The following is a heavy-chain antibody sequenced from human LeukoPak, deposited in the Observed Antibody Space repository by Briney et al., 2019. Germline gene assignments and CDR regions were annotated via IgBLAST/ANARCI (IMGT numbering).Heavy chain of an antibody. CDR1: GFTFSSYA. J-gene: IGHJ6*02. V-gene: IGHV3-23*01. D-gene: IGHD3-10*01. Sequence: GGSLRLSCAASGFTFSSYAMSWVRQAPGKGLEWVSAISGSGGSTYYADSAKGRFTISRDNSKNTLYLQMNSLRAEDTALYYCAKGYGSGISYGMDVWGQGTTVTVSS. CDR3: AKGYGSGISYGMDV. CDR2: ISGSGGST.